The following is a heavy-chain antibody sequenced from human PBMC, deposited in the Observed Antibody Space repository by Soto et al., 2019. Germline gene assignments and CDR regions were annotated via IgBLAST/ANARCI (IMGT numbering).Heavy chain of an antibody. D-gene: IGHD2-2*01. J-gene: IGHJ3*02. V-gene: IGHV4-39*01. Sequence: QLQLQESGPGLVKPSETLSLTCTVSGGSISSSSYYWGWIRQPPGKGLELFGSIYYSGSTYYNPSLKSRVTLSVDTSKNQFSLKLSSVNAADTAVYYCASLRPIVVVPAASDAFDIWGQGTMVTVSS. CDR2: IYYSGST. CDR3: ASLRPIVVVPAASDAFDI. CDR1: GGSISSSSYY.